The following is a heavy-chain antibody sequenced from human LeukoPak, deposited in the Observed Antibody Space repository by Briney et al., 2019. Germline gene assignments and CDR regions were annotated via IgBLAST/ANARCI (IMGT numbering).Heavy chain of an antibody. CDR3: ARDRVTDYFDY. CDR1: GFTFSTYW. Sequence: GGSLRLSCVGSGFTFSTYWMTWVRQAPGKGLEWVANIKQDGSEKYYVDSVKGRFTISRDNAKNSLYLQMNSLRAEDTAVYYCARDRVTDYFDYWGQGTLVTVSS. D-gene: IGHD2-21*02. CDR2: IKQDGSEK. V-gene: IGHV3-7*01. J-gene: IGHJ4*02.